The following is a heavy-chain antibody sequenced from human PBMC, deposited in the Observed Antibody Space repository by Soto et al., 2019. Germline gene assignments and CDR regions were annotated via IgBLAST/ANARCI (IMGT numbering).Heavy chain of an antibody. J-gene: IGHJ5*02. V-gene: IGHV4-38-2*01. CDR3: ARAAKRGGVTDKWFDP. Sequence: ASETLSLTCAVSGYSISTGYYWGWIRQPPGKGLEWIGSIYHSGSTYYNPSLKSRVTISVDTSKNQFSLKLNSVTAADTAVYYCARAAKRGGVTDKWFDPWGRGTLVTVS. D-gene: IGHD3-16*01. CDR1: GYSISTGYY. CDR2: IYHSGST.